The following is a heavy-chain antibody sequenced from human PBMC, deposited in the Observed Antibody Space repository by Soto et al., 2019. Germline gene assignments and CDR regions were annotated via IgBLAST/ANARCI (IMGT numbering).Heavy chain of an antibody. D-gene: IGHD2-2*01. CDR1: GYTVTNYA. V-gene: IGHV1-3*01. Sequence: QVQHVQSGTEIQKPGASVKVSCKASGYTVTNYAVQWVPQAPGQSLEWVGWINFGNGDTKYSQKLQGRLTITRDTSASTAYMELTGLRSEDTAVYYCARSRVPTAIDHWGQGTLVTVSS. CDR3: ARSRVPTAIDH. J-gene: IGHJ4*02. CDR2: INFGNGDT.